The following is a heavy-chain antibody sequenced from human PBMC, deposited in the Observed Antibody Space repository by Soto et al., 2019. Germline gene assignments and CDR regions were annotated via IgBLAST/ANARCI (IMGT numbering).Heavy chain of an antibody. CDR3: ARDFEYSSSPGWFDP. CDR2: IIPIFGTA. Sequence: ASVKVSCKASGGTFSSYAISWVRQAPGQGLEWMGGIIPIFGTANYAQKFQGRVTITADESTSTAYMELSSLRSEDTAVYYCARDFEYSSSPGWFDPWGQGTLVTVSS. CDR1: GGTFSSYA. D-gene: IGHD6-6*01. V-gene: IGHV1-69*13. J-gene: IGHJ5*02.